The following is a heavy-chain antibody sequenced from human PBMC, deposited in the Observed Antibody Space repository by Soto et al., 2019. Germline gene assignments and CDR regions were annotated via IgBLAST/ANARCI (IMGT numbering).Heavy chain of an antibody. CDR3: ARHIYGDHDYFDS. CDR1: GGSISTYY. J-gene: IGHJ4*02. D-gene: IGHD4-17*01. Sequence: QVQLQESGPGLVKPSETLSLTCTVSGGSISTYYWSWIRQPPGKGLEWIGWIYYSGSASSNPFLQSRVTTSVDTSTNQFSLNLSSVTATDTAMYFCARHIYGDHDYFDSWGQGTLVTGSS. V-gene: IGHV4-59*08. CDR2: IYYSGSA.